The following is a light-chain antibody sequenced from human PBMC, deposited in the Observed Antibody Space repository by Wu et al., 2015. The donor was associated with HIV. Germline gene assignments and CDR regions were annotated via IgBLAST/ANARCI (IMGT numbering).Light chain of an antibody. CDR2: AAS. CDR3: QQTYSTPKT. CDR1: QSISSD. V-gene: IGKV1-39*01. J-gene: IGKJ1*01. Sequence: DIQMTQSLSSLSASVGDRVTITCRASQSISSDLKWYQQKPGAAPKLLIYAASSLQSGVPSRFSGSGSGTDFTLTISSLQPEDFATYYCQQTYSTPKTFGQGTKVEIK.